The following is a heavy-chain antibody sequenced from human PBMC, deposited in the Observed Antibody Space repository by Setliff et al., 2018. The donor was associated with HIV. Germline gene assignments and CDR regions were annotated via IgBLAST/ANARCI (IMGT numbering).Heavy chain of an antibody. D-gene: IGHD5-18*01. Sequence: GGSLRLSCAASGFTFSTYNINWVRQAPGKGLEWVSYISSSSGTKYYADSVKGRFTISRDNAKSSLYLQMNSLRAEDTAVYYCAILDVDTTMVIYYGMDVWGQGTTVTVSS. CDR2: ISSSSGTK. CDR1: GFTFSTYN. V-gene: IGHV3-48*01. J-gene: IGHJ6*02. CDR3: AILDVDTTMVIYYGMDV.